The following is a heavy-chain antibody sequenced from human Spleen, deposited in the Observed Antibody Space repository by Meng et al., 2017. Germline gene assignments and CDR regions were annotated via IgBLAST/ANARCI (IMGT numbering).Heavy chain of an antibody. J-gene: IGHJ4*02. D-gene: IGHD6-19*01. CDR1: GFTFDDYA. Sequence: GGSLRLSCAASGFTFDDYAMHWVRQAPGKGLEWVSGISWNSGSIGYADSVKGRFTISRDNAKNSLYLQMNSLRADDTAVYYCATGSGLGDWGQGTLVTVSS. V-gene: IGHV3-9*01. CDR3: ATGSGLGD. CDR2: ISWNSGSI.